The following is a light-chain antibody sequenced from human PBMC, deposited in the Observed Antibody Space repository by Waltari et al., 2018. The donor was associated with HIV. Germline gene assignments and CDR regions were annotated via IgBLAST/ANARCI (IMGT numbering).Light chain of an antibody. CDR1: HTLGTK. CDR3: QQYNNWPPYT. J-gene: IGKJ2*01. CDR2: GAS. V-gene: IGKV3-15*01. Sequence: IVLTHSPATLSVSPGQTSTLSCRPSHTLGTKLAWYQQKPGQAPRLLIYGASTRATGIPDRFSGSGSGTEFTLTITSLQPEDFAVYFCQQYNNWPPYTFGQGTTLEIK.